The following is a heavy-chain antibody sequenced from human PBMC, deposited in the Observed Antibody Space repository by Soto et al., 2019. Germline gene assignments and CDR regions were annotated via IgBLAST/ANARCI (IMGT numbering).Heavy chain of an antibody. CDR2: MFYNGIT. CDR1: DDSFTTTDSY. CDR3: AIGSTSLGMDV. V-gene: IGHV4-39*07. J-gene: IGHJ6*02. Sequence: TSETLSLTCTVSDDSFTTTDSYWGWIRQSPGKGLEWIGSMFYNGITYYNPSLKSRVTISVDTSKNQFSLILTSVTAADTAVYYCAIGSTSLGMDVWGQGTTVTVSS. D-gene: IGHD2-2*01.